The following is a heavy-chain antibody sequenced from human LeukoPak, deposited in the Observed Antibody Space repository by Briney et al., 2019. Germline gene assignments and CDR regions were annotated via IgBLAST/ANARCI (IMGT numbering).Heavy chain of an antibody. V-gene: IGHV4-30-4*08. Sequence: SQTLSVICTVSGGSISSGDYYWSWIRQPPGKGLEWIGYIYYSGSTYYNPSFKSRVTISVDTSKNQFSLKLSSVTAADTAVYYCARLDSSSWYNLYWGQGTLVTVSS. CDR1: GGSISSGDYY. CDR3: ARLDSSSWYNLY. D-gene: IGHD6-13*01. CDR2: IYYSGST. J-gene: IGHJ4*02.